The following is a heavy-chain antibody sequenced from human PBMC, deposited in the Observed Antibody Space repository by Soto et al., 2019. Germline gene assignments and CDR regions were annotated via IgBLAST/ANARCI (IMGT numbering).Heavy chain of an antibody. CDR1: VGSISNTSYF. V-gene: IGHV4-39*02. CDR3: ASRYYHLSGGYRYYESFYFEN. CDR2: MFSTGSS. D-gene: IGHD3-3*01. J-gene: IGHJ4*02. Sequence: SETLSLTCAVSVGSISNTSYFFGWIRQPPGNGLEWVGNMFSTGSSTYNPSRKGRITISFDTSKNHLSLRLYSMTASDTAVYFGASRYYHLSGGYRYYESFYFENWGPGTMVTVSS.